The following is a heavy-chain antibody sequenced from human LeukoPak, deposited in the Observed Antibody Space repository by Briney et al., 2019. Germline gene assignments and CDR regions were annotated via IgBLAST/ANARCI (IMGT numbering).Heavy chain of an antibody. J-gene: IGHJ4*02. CDR3: ARDIWFGELQYYFDY. CDR1: GYTFTGYY. CDR2: INPNSGGT. Sequence: GASVKVSCKASGYTFTGYYMHWVRQAPGQGLEWMGWINPNSGGTNYAQKFQGRVTMTRDTSISTAYMELSRLRSDDTAVYYCARDIWFGELQYYFDYWGQGTLVTVSS. V-gene: IGHV1-2*02. D-gene: IGHD3-10*01.